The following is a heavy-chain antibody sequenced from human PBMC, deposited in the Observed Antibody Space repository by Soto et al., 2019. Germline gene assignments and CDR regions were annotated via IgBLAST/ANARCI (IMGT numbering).Heavy chain of an antibody. J-gene: IGHJ4*02. Sequence: QVQLAQSGAEVKKPGASVNVSCKPSGYTITIYGISWARQAPGQGFEWMGRISGYNGNTDYAQNLQYIVTLTADASTSSVYLELRSLRSDETARYYCTRVVYYDSSGYYGYWAQATPITVSS. CDR2: ISGYNGNT. V-gene: IGHV1-18*04. D-gene: IGHD3-22*01. CDR3: TRVVYYDSSGYYGY. CDR1: GYTITIYG.